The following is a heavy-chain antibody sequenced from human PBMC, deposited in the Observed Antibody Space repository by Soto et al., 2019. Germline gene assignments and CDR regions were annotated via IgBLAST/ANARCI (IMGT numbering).Heavy chain of an antibody. J-gene: IGHJ6*02. CDR1: GFTFSSYG. CDR3: AKGIAVAGNYYYGMDV. V-gene: IGHV3-30*18. CDR2: ISYDGSNK. D-gene: IGHD6-19*01. Sequence: QVQLVESGGGVVQPGRSLRLSCAASGFTFSSYGMHWVRQAPGKGLEWVAVISYDGSNKYYADSVKGRFTISRDNSKNTLYLQMNSLRAEDTAVYHCAKGIAVAGNYYYGMDVWGQGTTVTVSS.